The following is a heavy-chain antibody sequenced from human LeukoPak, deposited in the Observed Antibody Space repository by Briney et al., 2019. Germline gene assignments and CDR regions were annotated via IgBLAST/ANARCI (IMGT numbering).Heavy chain of an antibody. J-gene: IGHJ4*02. Sequence: SETLSLTCAVYGGSFSGYYWSWIRQPPGKGLEWTGEINHSGSTNYNPSLKSRVTISVDTSKNQFSLKLSSVTAADTAVYYCARGVDTAMVNASFDYWGQGTLVTVSS. V-gene: IGHV4-34*01. D-gene: IGHD5-18*01. CDR2: INHSGST. CDR1: GGSFSGYY. CDR3: ARGVDTAMVNASFDY.